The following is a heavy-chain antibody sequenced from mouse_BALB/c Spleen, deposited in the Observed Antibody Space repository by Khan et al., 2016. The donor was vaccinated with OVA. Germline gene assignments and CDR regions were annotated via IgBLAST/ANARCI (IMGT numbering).Heavy chain of an antibody. CDR3: ERGRAY. CDR2: ISYSGSS. CDR1: GYSITSDYA. Sequence: EVQLQESGPGLVKPSQSLSLTCTVTGYSITSDYAWNWIRQFPGNKLEWMGYISYSGSSSYHPSLKSRISITRDTSKNQFFLQLNSMTTEDTATYYCERGRAYWGQGTSVTVSS. D-gene: IGHD3-3*01. V-gene: IGHV3-2*02. J-gene: IGHJ4*01.